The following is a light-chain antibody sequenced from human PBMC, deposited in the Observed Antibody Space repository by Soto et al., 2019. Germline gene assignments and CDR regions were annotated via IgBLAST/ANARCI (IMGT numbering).Light chain of an antibody. Sequence: DIQMTQSPSSLSASVGDRVTITCRASQSISNFLNWYQQTPGKAPKLLISTASTLQTGVPSRFDGSGSGTDFTLTINNLQPEDFATYYCQQSYSTSITCGQGTRLEIK. J-gene: IGKJ5*01. CDR1: QSISNF. CDR2: TAS. CDR3: QQSYSTSIT. V-gene: IGKV1-39*01.